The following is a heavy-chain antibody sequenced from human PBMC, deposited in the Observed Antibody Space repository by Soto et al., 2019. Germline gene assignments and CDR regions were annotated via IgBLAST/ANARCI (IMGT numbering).Heavy chain of an antibody. V-gene: IGHV1-46*01. CDR3: ARDYYDSSGYYGTPHNWFDP. Sequence: QVQLVQSGAEVKKPGASVKVSCKASGYTFTSYYMHWVRQAPGQGLEWMGIINPSGGSTSYAQKFQGRVTMTRDTSTSTVYMELRSLRSEDTAVYYCARDYYDSSGYYGTPHNWFDPWGQGTLVTVSS. D-gene: IGHD3-22*01. CDR1: GYTFTSYY. J-gene: IGHJ5*02. CDR2: INPSGGST.